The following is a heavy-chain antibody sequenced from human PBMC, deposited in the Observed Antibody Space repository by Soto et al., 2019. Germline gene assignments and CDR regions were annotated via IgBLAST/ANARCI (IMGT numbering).Heavy chain of an antibody. CDR1: GFTFSSYG. J-gene: IGHJ4*02. CDR3: AKVRTYSNSPVDY. CDR2: ISYDGGYT. D-gene: IGHD5-12*01. Sequence: GGSLRLSCAASGFTFSSYGMNWVRQAPGKGLEWVAVISYDGGYTDYGDSVKGRFTVSRDNSKNTLLLKMNSLRAEDTAMYYCAKVRTYSNSPVDYWGQGTLVTVSS. V-gene: IGHV3-30*18.